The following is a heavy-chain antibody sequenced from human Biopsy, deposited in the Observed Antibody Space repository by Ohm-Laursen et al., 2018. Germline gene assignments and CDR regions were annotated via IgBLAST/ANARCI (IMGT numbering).Heavy chain of an antibody. CDR1: GFSLSARGLC. D-gene: IGHD6-13*01. Sequence: TQTLTLTCDFSGFSLSARGLCVSWIRQPPGKALEWLARIDLDDYKDYWVSLKDRLTISKATSENQVVLTMTNTDPADTGTYFCARTPIAIFSAGLVYRHRRHLQGMDVWGQGTAVTVS. CDR2: IDLDDYK. CDR3: ARTPIAIFSAGLVYRHRRHLQGMDV. J-gene: IGHJ6*02. V-gene: IGHV2-70*11.